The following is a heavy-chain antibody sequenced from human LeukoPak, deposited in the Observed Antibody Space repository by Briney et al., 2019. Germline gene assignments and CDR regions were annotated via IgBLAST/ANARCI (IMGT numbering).Heavy chain of an antibody. CDR1: GGSISSSSYY. Sequence: SETLSLTCTVSGGSISSSSYYWGWIRQPPGKGLEWIGSIYYSGSTYYNPSLKSRVTISVDTSKNQFSLKLSSVTAADTAVYYCARDQGDGGHWFDPWGQGTLVTVSS. V-gene: IGHV4-39*07. CDR3: ARDQGDGGHWFDP. J-gene: IGHJ5*02. D-gene: IGHD2-15*01. CDR2: IYYSGST.